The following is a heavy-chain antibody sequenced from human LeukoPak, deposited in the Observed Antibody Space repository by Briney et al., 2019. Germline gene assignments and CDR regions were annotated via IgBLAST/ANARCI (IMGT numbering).Heavy chain of an antibody. J-gene: IGHJ4*02. Sequence: SETLSLTCTVSGGSISSYYWSWIRQPPGKGLEWIGYIYYSGSSNYNPSLKSRVTMSIDTSKKQFSLQLSSVTAADTAVYYCAREFRSWGQGTLVTVSS. CDR1: GGSISSYY. CDR2: IYYSGSS. CDR3: AREFRS. V-gene: IGHV4-59*01.